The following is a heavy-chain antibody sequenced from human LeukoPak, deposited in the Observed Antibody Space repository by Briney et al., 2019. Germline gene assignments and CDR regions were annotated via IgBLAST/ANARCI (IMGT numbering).Heavy chain of an antibody. CDR3: AKDLYGGNSGLPDY. CDR2: ISGSGGST. Sequence: GGSLRLSCAASGFTFSSYAMSWVRQAPGKGLEWVSAISGSGGSTYYADSVKGRFTISRDNSKNTLYLQMNSLRAEDTAVYYCAKDLYGGNSGLPDYWGQGTLVTVSS. V-gene: IGHV3-23*01. J-gene: IGHJ4*02. CDR1: GFTFSSYA. D-gene: IGHD4-23*01.